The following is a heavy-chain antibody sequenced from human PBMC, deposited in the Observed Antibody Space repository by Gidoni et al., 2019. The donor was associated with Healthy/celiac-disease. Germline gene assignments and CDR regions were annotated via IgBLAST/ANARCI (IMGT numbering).Heavy chain of an antibody. CDR1: GGSFSGYY. J-gene: IGHJ4*02. CDR2: INHSGST. V-gene: IGHV4-34*01. CDR3: ARNSRYCSGGSCSFPLLR. D-gene: IGHD2-15*01. Sequence: QVQLQQWGAGLLKPSETLSLTCAVYGGSFSGYYWRWIRQPPGKGLEWIGEINHSGSTNYNPSLKSRVTISVDTSKNQFSLKLSSVTAADTAVYYCARNSRYCSGGSCSFPLLRWGQGTLVTVSS.